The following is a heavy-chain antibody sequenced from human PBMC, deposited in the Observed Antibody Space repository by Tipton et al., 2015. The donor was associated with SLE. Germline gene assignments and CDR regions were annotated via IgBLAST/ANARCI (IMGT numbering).Heavy chain of an antibody. CDR3: ARSDSAIAVAGQAFDI. CDR1: GGSISSYY. V-gene: IGHV4-59*01. CDR2: IYYSGRT. Sequence: TLSLTCTVSGGSISSYYWSWLRQPPGKGLEWIGYIYYSGRTNYNPSLKRRVTISVDTSKNQFSLKLSSVTAADTAVYYCARSDSAIAVAGQAFDIWGQGTMVTVSS. D-gene: IGHD6-19*01. J-gene: IGHJ3*02.